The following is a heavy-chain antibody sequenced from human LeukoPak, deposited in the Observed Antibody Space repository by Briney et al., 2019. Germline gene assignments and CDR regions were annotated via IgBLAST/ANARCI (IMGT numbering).Heavy chain of an antibody. D-gene: IGHD6-13*01. Sequence: GGSLGLSCAASGFTFSSYGMHWVRQAPGKGLEWVAVISYDGSNKYYADSVKGRFTISRDNSKNTLYLQMNSLRAEDTAVYYCAKEGIAAAGRGYYFDYWGQGTLVTVSS. V-gene: IGHV3-30*18. J-gene: IGHJ4*02. CDR3: AKEGIAAAGRGYYFDY. CDR1: GFTFSSYG. CDR2: ISYDGSNK.